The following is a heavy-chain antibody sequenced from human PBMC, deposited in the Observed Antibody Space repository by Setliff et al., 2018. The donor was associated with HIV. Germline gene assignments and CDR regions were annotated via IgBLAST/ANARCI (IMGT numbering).Heavy chain of an antibody. V-gene: IGHV4-34*01. CDR1: GGSFSGYY. CDR2: INHSGIT. Sequence: SETLSLTCALYGGSFSGYYWSWIRQPPGKGLEWIGEINHSGITNYNMSLWSRVTISLDASRNQFSLELISVTAADTAVYYCARWYNDDSTGSHMDVWGKGTTVTVSS. D-gene: IGHD3-22*01. CDR3: ARWYNDDSTGSHMDV. J-gene: IGHJ6*03.